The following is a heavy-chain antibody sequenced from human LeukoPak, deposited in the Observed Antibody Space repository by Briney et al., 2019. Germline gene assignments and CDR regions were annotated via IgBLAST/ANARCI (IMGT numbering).Heavy chain of an antibody. Sequence: KPGGSLRLSCAASGFAFSDYYMSWIRQAPGKGLEWVSYIRRSGSTIYYADSVKGRFTISRDNAKNSLYLQMNSLRAEDTAVYYCARVDCSSTSCYDFDYWGQGTLVTVSS. CDR2: IRRSGSTI. CDR3: ARVDCSSTSCYDFDY. CDR1: GFAFSDYY. D-gene: IGHD2-2*01. J-gene: IGHJ4*02. V-gene: IGHV3-11*04.